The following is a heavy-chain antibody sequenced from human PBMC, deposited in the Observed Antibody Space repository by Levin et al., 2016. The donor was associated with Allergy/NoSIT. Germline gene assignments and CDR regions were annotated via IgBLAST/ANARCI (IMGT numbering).Heavy chain of an antibody. V-gene: IGHV3-7*01. CDR1: GFTFSSYW. D-gene: IGHD2-2*02. CDR3: ASSPILLYGELFAEYYGMDV. CDR2: IKQDGSEK. Sequence: GESLKISCAASGFTFSSYWMSWVRQAPGKGLEWVANIKQDGSEKYYVDSVKGRFTISRDNAKNSLYLQMNSLRAEDTAVYYCASSPILLYGELFAEYYGMDVWGQGTTVTVSS. J-gene: IGHJ6*02.